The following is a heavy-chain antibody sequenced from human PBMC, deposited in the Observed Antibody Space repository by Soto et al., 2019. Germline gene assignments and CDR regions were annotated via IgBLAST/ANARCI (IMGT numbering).Heavy chain of an antibody. D-gene: IGHD6-13*01. CDR3: ARPAAGYWYFKL. CDR2: IYYSGST. V-gene: IGHV4-59*12. Sequence: QVQLQESGPGLVKPSETLSLTCTVSGGSISSYYWSWIRQPPGKGLEWIGYIYYSGSTNYNPSLTSPVKLSVDTSTKHFSLKLRSVTTAHAPLYYCARPAAGYWYFKLWGRGTRVTVSS. CDR1: GGSISSYY. J-gene: IGHJ2*01.